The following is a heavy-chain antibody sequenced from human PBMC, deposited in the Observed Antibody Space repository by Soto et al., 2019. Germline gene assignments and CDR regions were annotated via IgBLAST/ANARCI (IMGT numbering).Heavy chain of an antibody. CDR1: GGSIGSYY. V-gene: IGHV4-59*01. D-gene: IGHD3-16*01. Sequence: PSETLSLTCTVSGGSIGSYYWTWIRQPPGKGLERIASFYYTGSADYNSSLKSGITGSVAASRAQFYLRLSSVTAADSAVFYCARARLRGPRQYYFGMDVWGQGATVNGSS. J-gene: IGHJ6*02. CDR3: ARARLRGPRQYYFGMDV. CDR2: FYYTGSA.